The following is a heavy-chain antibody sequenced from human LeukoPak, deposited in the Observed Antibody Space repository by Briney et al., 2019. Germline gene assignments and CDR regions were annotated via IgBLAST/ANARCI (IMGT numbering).Heavy chain of an antibody. D-gene: IGHD4-17*01. Sequence: GGSLRLSCSASGFILSNYGMYWVRQAPGKGLEFVSAISSDGDNTFYADSVKGRFTISRDNSKNTLYLQTSSLRGEDTAVYYCVRVNDYGDRNLYYFGYWGQGTLVTVFS. V-gene: IGHV3-64D*06. CDR1: GFILSNYG. J-gene: IGHJ4*02. CDR2: ISSDGDNT. CDR3: VRVNDYGDRNLYYFGY.